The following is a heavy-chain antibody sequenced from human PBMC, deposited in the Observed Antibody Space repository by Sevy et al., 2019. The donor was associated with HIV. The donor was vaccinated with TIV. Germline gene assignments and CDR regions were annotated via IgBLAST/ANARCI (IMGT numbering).Heavy chain of an antibody. V-gene: IGHV1-18*01. J-gene: IGHJ6*02. Sequence: ASVKVSCKASGYTFTSYGISWVRQAPGQGLEWMGWISAYNGNTNYAQKLQGRVTMTTDTSTSTAYMGLMSLRSDDTAVYYFASDDVGQIIVVVPAAFFQAYYYYGMDVWGQGTTVTVSS. D-gene: IGHD2-2*01. CDR1: GYTFTSYG. CDR2: ISAYNGNT. CDR3: ASDDVGQIIVVVPAAFFQAYYYYGMDV.